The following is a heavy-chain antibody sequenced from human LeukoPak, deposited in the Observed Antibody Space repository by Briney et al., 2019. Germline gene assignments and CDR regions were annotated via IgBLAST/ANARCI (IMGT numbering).Heavy chain of an antibody. V-gene: IGHV3-23*01. CDR3: AKAGETYSSGWYGMDV. Sequence: PGGSLRLSCAASGFTFSSYSMNWVRQAPGKGLEWVSAVSGSGRSTYYPDSVKGRFTISRDNSKNTLYLQMNSLRAEDTAVYYCAKAGETYSSGWYGMDVWGQGTTVTVSS. J-gene: IGHJ6*02. CDR1: GFTFSSYS. D-gene: IGHD6-19*01. CDR2: VSGSGRST.